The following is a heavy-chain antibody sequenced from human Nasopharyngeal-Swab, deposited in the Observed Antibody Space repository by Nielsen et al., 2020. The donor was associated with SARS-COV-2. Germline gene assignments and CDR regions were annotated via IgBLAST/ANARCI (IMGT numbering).Heavy chain of an antibody. Sequence: GESLKISCAASGFTFSSYGMHWVRQAPGKGLEWVAVIWYDGSNKYYADSVKGRFTISRDNAKNSLYLQMNSLRAEDTAVYYCAREGRGSYFQAAFDIWGQGTMVTVSS. V-gene: IGHV3-33*01. CDR1: GFTFSSYG. J-gene: IGHJ3*02. CDR2: IWYDGSNK. CDR3: AREGRGSYFQAAFDI. D-gene: IGHD1-26*01.